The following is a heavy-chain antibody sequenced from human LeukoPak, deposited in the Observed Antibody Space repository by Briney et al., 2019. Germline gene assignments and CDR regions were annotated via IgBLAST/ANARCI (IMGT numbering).Heavy chain of an antibody. V-gene: IGHV1-18*01. CDR3: ASHYYYDSSGSYNWFDP. CDR2: NSAYNGNT. D-gene: IGHD3-22*01. CDR1: GYTFTSYG. Sequence: ASVRVSCKASGYTFTSYGISWVRQAPGQGLEWMGWNSAYNGNTNFAQKLQGRVTMTTDTSTSTAYMELRSLRSDDTAVYYCASHYYYDSSGSYNWFDPWGQGTLVTVSS. J-gene: IGHJ5*02.